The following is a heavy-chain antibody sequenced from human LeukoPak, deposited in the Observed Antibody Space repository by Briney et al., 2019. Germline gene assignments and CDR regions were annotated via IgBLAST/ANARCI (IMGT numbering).Heavy chain of an antibody. D-gene: IGHD6-19*01. V-gene: IGHV3-30*18. Sequence: GALRLSCAASGFTFSSYGMHWVRQAPGKGLEWVAVISYDGSNKYYADSVKGRFTISRDNSKNTLYLQMNSLRAEDTAVYCCAKDRVSSGWLRLFDYWGQGTLVTVSS. CDR2: ISYDGSNK. J-gene: IGHJ4*02. CDR3: AKDRVSSGWLRLFDY. CDR1: GFTFSSYG.